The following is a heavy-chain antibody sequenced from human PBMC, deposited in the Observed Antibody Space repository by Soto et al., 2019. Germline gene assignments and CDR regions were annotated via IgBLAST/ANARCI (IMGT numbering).Heavy chain of an antibody. CDR3: ARESSISGGVLDY. CDR2: IWYDGSNK. D-gene: IGHD2-2*01. CDR1: GFTFSSYG. Sequence: QVQLVESGGGVVQPGRSLRLSCAASGFTFSSYGMHWVRQAPGKGLEWVAVIWYDGSNKYYADSVKGRFTISRDNSKNTPYLQMNSLRAEDTAVYYCARESSISGGVLDYWGQGTLVTVSS. J-gene: IGHJ4*02. V-gene: IGHV3-33*01.